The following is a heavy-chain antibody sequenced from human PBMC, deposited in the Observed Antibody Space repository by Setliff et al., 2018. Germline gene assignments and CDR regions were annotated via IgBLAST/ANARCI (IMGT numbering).Heavy chain of an antibody. CDR1: GGSFSGYY. V-gene: IGHV4-34*01. J-gene: IGHJ5*02. CDR2: INHTGST. Sequence: SETLSLTCAVYGGSFSGYYWSWIRQPPGKGLEWIGEINHTGSTNYSPSLKSRVTISVDTSKNQFSLKLTSVTAADTAVYYCVRGYCSSPSCFFAGWFDPWGQGTLVTVSS. CDR3: VRGYCSSPSCFFAGWFDP. D-gene: IGHD2-2*01.